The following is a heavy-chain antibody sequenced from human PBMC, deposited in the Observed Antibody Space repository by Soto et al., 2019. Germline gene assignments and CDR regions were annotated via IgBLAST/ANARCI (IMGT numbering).Heavy chain of an antibody. CDR2: ISSSGSTI. CDR1: GFTFSSYE. J-gene: IGHJ6*02. CDR3: TRVRTAMVSDGMDV. V-gene: IGHV3-48*03. D-gene: IGHD5-18*01. Sequence: GGSLRLSCAASGFTFSSYEMNWVRQAPGKGLEWVSYISSSGSTIYYADSVKGQFTISRDNAKNSLYLQMNSLRAEDTAVYYCTRVRTAMVSDGMDVWGQGTTVTVSS.